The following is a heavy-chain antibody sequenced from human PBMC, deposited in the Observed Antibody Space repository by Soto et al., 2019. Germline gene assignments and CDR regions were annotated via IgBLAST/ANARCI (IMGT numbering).Heavy chain of an antibody. CDR2: IYYSGDT. D-gene: IGHD6-13*01. CDR3: AKVSSRGARSDP. Sequence: QVQLQESGPGLVKPSETLSLTCTVSGGSISSDYWSWIRQPPGKRLEWIAYIYYSGDTNYNPSLKSRITISVDRSKNQFSLKLSSVTAADTAIYFCAKVSSRGARSDPWGQGTLVTVSS. CDR1: GGSISSDY. J-gene: IGHJ5*02. V-gene: IGHV4-59*01.